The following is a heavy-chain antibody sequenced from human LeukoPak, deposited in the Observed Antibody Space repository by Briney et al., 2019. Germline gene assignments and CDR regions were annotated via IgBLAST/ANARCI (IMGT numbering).Heavy chain of an antibody. J-gene: IGHJ4*02. CDR1: GGSISSYY. Sequence: SETLSLTCTVSGGSISSYYWSWIRQPPGKGLEWIGYIYYSGSTNYNPTLKSRVTISVDTSKNQFSLKLSSVTAADTAVYYCARDDRGTLDYWGQGTLVTVSS. CDR3: ARDDRGTLDY. V-gene: IGHV4-59*01. CDR2: IYYSGST.